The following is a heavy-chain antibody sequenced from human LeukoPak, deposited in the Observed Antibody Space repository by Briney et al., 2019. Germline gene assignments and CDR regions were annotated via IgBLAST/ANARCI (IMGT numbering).Heavy chain of an antibody. CDR3: AKYGGSYHTPFDY. CDR1: GFTFSSYA. V-gene: IGHV3-23*01. D-gene: IGHD1-26*01. CDR2: ISGSGGST. Sequence: GGSLRLSCAASGFTFSSYAMSWVRQAPGKGLEWVSAISGSGGSTYYADSVKGRFTISRDNSKNTLYLQMNSLRAEDSAVYYCAKYGGSYHTPFDYWGQGTLVTVSS. J-gene: IGHJ4*02.